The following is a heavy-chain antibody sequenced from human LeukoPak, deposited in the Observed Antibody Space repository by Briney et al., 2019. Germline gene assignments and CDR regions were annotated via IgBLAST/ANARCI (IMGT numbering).Heavy chain of an antibody. Sequence: SETLSLTCAVYGGSFSGYYWSWIRQPPGKGLEWIGEINHSGSTNYNPSLKSRVIISVDTSKNQFSLKLSSVTAADTAVYYCARGLGRIAVSHGFDPWGQGTLVTVSS. J-gene: IGHJ5*02. CDR3: ARGLGRIAVSHGFDP. CDR2: INHSGST. D-gene: IGHD6-19*01. V-gene: IGHV4-34*01. CDR1: GGSFSGYY.